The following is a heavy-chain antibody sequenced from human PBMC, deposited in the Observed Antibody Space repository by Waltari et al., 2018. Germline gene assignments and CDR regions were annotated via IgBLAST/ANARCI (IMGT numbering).Heavy chain of an antibody. D-gene: IGHD6-13*01. J-gene: IGHJ6*03. CDR2: INHSGST. CDR3: ARVAAGNSYYYYYMDV. V-gene: IGHV4-34*01. CDR1: GGSFSVYY. Sequence: QVQLQQWGAGRLKPSETLSLTCAVYGGSFSVYYWRWIRQPPGKGLEWIGEINHSGSTNYKPSLKSRVTISVDTSKNQFSLKLSSVTAADTAVYYCARVAAGNSYYYYYMDVWGKGTTVTVSS.